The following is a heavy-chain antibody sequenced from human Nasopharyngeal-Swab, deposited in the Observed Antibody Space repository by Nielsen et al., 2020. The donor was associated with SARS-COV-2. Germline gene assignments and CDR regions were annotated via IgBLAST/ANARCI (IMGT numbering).Heavy chain of an antibody. Sequence: WVRQAPGQGPEWMGWINTNTGNPTYAQGFTGRFVFSLDTSVSTAYLQISSLKAEDTAVYFCVRAPDSIDSWSGLFERYYFYYMDVWGQGTTVTVSS. CDR2: INTNTGNP. J-gene: IGHJ6*03. D-gene: IGHD3-3*01. V-gene: IGHV7-4-1*02. CDR3: VRAPDSIDSWSGLFERYYFYYMDV.